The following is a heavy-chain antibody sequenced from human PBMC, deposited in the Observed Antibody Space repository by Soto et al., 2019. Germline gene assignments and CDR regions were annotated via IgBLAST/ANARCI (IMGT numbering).Heavy chain of an antibody. CDR3: AKRGGGLMPYGMDG. D-gene: IGHD2-8*01. CDR1: GFTFTSSA. CDR2: IVVGSGNT. Sequence: SVKVSCKASGFTFTSSAMQWVRQARGQRLEWIGWIVVGSGNTNYAQKFQERVTITRDMSTSTAYMELSSLRSEDTAVYYCAKRGGGLMPYGMDGPGQAIMVTVSS. J-gene: IGHJ6*02. V-gene: IGHV1-58*02.